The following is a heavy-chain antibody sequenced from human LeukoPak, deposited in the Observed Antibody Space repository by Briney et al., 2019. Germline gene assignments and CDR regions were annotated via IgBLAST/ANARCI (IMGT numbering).Heavy chain of an antibody. CDR2: ISGSAYST. D-gene: IGHD3-3*01. Sequence: GGSLRLSCAASGFTFSSYAMSWVRQAPGKGLEWVSAISGSAYSTYCADSVKGRFTISRDNSKNTLYLQMNSLRAEDTAVYHCAKSLLENLPYYFDYWGQGTLVTVSS. CDR1: GFTFSSYA. V-gene: IGHV3-23*01. J-gene: IGHJ4*02. CDR3: AKSLLENLPYYFDY.